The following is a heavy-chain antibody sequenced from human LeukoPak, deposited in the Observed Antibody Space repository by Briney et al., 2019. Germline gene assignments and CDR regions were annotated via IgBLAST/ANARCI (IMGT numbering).Heavy chain of an antibody. V-gene: IGHV1-69*04. CDR3: ARDLLYSSSSLTFDY. CDR1: GGTFSSYA. Sequence: SVKVSCKASGGTFSSYAISWVRQAPGQGLEWMGRIIPILGIANYAQKFQGRVTITADKSTSTAYMELSSLRSEDTAVYYCARDLLYSSSSLTFDYWGQGTLVTVSS. D-gene: IGHD6-6*01. J-gene: IGHJ4*02. CDR2: IIPILGIA.